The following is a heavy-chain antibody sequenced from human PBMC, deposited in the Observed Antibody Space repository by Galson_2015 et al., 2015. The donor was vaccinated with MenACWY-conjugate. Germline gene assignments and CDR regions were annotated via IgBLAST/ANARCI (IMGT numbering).Heavy chain of an antibody. D-gene: IGHD2/OR15-2a*01. J-gene: IGHJ4*02. V-gene: IGHV3-21*01. CDR1: GFTFNTYP. CDR3: AREDLACAFDLDY. CDR2: ITSGSDYI. Sequence: SLRLSCAASGFTFNTYPMNWVRQAPGEGLEWVSSITSGSDYIYYADSVKGRFTVSRDNAENSVYLQMNSLRPEDTAVYYCAREDLACAFDLDYSFQGCLVTVSS.